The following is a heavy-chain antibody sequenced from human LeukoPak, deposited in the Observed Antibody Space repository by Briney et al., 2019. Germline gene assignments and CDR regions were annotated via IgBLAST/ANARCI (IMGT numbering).Heavy chain of an antibody. Sequence: GGSLRLSCAASGFTFSSYSMNWVRQAPGKGLEWVSYIGSSSSTIYYGDSVKGRFTISRDNAKNSLYLQMNSLRPEDTAVYYCARGPDYDILADYFDYWGQGTLVTVSS. CDR2: IGSSSSTI. CDR1: GFTFSSYS. CDR3: ARGPDYDILADYFDY. D-gene: IGHD3-9*01. J-gene: IGHJ4*02. V-gene: IGHV3-48*01.